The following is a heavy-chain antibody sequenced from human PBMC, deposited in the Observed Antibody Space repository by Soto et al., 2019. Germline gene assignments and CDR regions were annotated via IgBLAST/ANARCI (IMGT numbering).Heavy chain of an antibody. CDR3: ARDSTEGMKDNWFDP. D-gene: IGHD4-17*01. CDR1: GGSISSGGYY. V-gene: IGHV4-31*03. Sequence: QVQLQESGPGLVKPSQTLSLTCTVSGGSISSGGYYWSWIRQHPGKGLEWIGYIYYSGSTYYNPSLKSRVTLSVDTSKNQFSLKLSSVTAADTAVYYCARDSTEGMKDNWFDPWGQGTLVTVSS. CDR2: IYYSGST. J-gene: IGHJ5*02.